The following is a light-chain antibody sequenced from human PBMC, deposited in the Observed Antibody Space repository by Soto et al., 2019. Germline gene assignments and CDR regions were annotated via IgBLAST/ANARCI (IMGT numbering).Light chain of an antibody. CDR3: QQRNSWPLT. CDR2: DAS. Sequence: EIVLTQSPATLSVSPGEGATLSCRASQSVGSYLAWYQQKPGQAPRLLMYDASNRANGIPARFSGSGSGTDFTLTISSLEPEDFAVYYCQQRNSWPLTFGGGTKVDIK. J-gene: IGKJ4*01. CDR1: QSVGSY. V-gene: IGKV3-11*01.